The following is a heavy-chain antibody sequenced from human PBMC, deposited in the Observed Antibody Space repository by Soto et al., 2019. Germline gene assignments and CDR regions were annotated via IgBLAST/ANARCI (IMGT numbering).Heavy chain of an antibody. CDR3: ARQFFFFGSGSYYADYYVMAV. CDR1: GYSFTSYW. J-gene: IGHJ6*02. Sequence: GESLKISCKGSGYSFTSYWIGWVRQMPGKGLEWMGIIYPGDSDTRYSPSFQGQVTISADKSISTAYLQWSSLKASDTAMYYCARQFFFFGSGSYYADYYVMAVWAQGTTVPVS. CDR2: IYPGDSDT. D-gene: IGHD3-10*01. V-gene: IGHV5-51*01.